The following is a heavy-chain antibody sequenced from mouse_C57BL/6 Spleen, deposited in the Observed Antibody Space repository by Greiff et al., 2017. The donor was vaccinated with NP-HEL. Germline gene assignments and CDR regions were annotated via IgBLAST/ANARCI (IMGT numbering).Heavy chain of an antibody. J-gene: IGHJ1*03. CDR3: SYYYGSSYGYFDV. D-gene: IGHD1-1*01. Sequence: EVQLQQSGPELVKPGASVKISCKASGYTFTDYYMNWVKQSHGKSLEWIGDINPNNGGTSYNQKFKGKATLTVDKSSSTAYMELRSLTSEDSAVYYCSYYYGSSYGYFDVWGTGTTVTVSS. V-gene: IGHV1-26*01. CDR2: INPNNGGT. CDR1: GYTFTDYY.